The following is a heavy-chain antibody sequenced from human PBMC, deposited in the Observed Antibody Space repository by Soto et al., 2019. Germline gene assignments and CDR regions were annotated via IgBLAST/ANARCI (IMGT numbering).Heavy chain of an antibody. D-gene: IGHD6-19*01. CDR2: IDSSGEK. CDR1: GLSITDSEMG. CDR3: ARRHLAVAVSPWFDP. Sequence: QVTLKESGPVLVKPTETLTLRCTVSGLSITDSEMGVSWIRQPPGQPLEWLAHIDSSGEKSYRTVLKSRLAISKDTSKSQIVLTMTSMDPADTATYYCARRHLAVAVSPWFDPWGQGIPVTVSS. V-gene: IGHV2-26*01. J-gene: IGHJ5*02.